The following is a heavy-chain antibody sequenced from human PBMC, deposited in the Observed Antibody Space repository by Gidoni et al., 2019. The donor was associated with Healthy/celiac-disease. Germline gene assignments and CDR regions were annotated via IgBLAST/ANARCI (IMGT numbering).Heavy chain of an antibody. V-gene: IGHV3-73*01. D-gene: IGHD6-13*01. CDR1: GFTFSGSA. Sequence: EVQLVASGGGLVQPGGSLKLSCAASGFTFSGSAMHWVRQASGKGLEWVGRIRSKANSYATAYAASVKGRFTISRDDSKNTAYLQMNSLKTEDTAVYYCTRTAAGTFGYNWFDPWGQGTLVTVSS. J-gene: IGHJ5*02. CDR3: TRTAAGTFGYNWFDP. CDR2: IRSKANSYAT.